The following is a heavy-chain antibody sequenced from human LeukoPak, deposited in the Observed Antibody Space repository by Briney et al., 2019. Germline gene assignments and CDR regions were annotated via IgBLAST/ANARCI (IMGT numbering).Heavy chain of an antibody. Sequence: PSETLSLTCSASGASTSSRYWSWIRQFPGGTLEWIGHIYNAKNTKYNPSLTSRVTILVDTSRNQFSLSLTSLTAADTAIYYCAQTTGWPGFDFWGPGALVTVSS. D-gene: IGHD6-19*01. J-gene: IGHJ4*02. CDR2: IYNAKNT. CDR3: AQTTGWPGFDF. CDR1: GASTSSRY. V-gene: IGHV4-59*08.